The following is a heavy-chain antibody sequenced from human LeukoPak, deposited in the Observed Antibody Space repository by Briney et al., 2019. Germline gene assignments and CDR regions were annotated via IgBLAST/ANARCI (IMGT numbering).Heavy chain of an antibody. CDR1: GFTFSSYG. J-gene: IGHJ4*02. Sequence: GGSLRLSCAASGFTFSSYGMHWVRQAPGKGLEWVAFIRYDGSNKYYAASVKGRFTISRDNSKNTLYLQMNSLRAEDTAVYYCARAILRYSGSPKGYWGQGTLVTVSS. D-gene: IGHD1-26*01. CDR2: IRYDGSNK. CDR3: ARAILRYSGSPKGY. V-gene: IGHV3-30*02.